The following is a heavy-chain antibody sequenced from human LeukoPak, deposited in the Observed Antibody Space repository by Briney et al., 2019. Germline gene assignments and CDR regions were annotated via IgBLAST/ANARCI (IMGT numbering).Heavy chain of an antibody. Sequence: SETLSLTCTVSGGSISIYYWSWIRQPPGKGLEWIGFIYYSGSTNYNPSLKSRVTMSIDTSKNQFSLRLSSVTAADTAIYYCARLCQVTTCAKFEHWGQGILVTVSS. V-gene: IGHV4-59*01. D-gene: IGHD4-17*01. CDR3: ARLCQVTTCAKFEH. CDR1: GGSISIYY. CDR2: IYYSGST. J-gene: IGHJ4*02.